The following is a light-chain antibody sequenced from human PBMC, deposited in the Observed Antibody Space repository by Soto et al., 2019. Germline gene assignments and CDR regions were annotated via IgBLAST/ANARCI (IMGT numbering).Light chain of an antibody. J-gene: IGKJ4*01. CDR2: AAS. CDR1: QGISSY. Sequence: AIRMTQSPSSLSASTGDRVTITCRASQGISSYLAWYQQKPGKAPKLLIYAASTLQSGAPSRFSGSGSGTDFTLTISWLQSEDFATYYCQQYYSYPLPFGGGTKVEIK. V-gene: IGKV1-8*01. CDR3: QQYYSYPLP.